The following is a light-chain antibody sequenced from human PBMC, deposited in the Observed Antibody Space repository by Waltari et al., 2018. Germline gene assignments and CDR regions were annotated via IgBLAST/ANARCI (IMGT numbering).Light chain of an antibody. Sequence: VLTQSPGTLSLSPGETATLSCRASQSISKYLVWYQQRPGHAPRLLIYAASTRATGVPDRFSGIGYGTDFTLTISRLEPEDFAVYYCQNHERLPATFGQGTKVEIK. CDR1: QSISKY. CDR3: QNHERLPAT. J-gene: IGKJ1*01. CDR2: AAS. V-gene: IGKV3-20*01.